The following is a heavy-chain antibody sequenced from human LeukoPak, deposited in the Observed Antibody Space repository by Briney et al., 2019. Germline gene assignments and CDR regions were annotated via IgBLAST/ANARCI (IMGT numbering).Heavy chain of an antibody. Sequence: GGSLSSSVAAPGFKAGGYYPSWIGQAQGKGRKWVAGVGNSANHKDHTESVKGRFTISRDNAKNSLYLQMNSLRAEDTAVYYCARDATNYYDSSGYVLSAFDIWGQGTMVTVSS. V-gene: IGHV3-11*01. D-gene: IGHD3-22*01. CDR3: ARDATNYYDSSGYVLSAFDI. CDR2: VGNSANHK. CDR1: GFKAGGYY. J-gene: IGHJ3*02.